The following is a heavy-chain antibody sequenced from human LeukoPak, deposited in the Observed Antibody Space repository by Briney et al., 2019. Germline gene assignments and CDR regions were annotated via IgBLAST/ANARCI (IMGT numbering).Heavy chain of an antibody. J-gene: IGHJ4*02. CDR2: IIPIFSTA. D-gene: IGHD6-19*01. Sequence: SVKVSCKASGGTFSSYAISWVRQAPGQGLEWMGGIIPIFSTANYAQKFQGRVTITADESTSTAYMELSSLRSDDTAVYYCARFFHSSGLDYWGQGTLVTVSS. CDR3: ARFFHSSGLDY. CDR1: GGTFSSYA. V-gene: IGHV1-69*13.